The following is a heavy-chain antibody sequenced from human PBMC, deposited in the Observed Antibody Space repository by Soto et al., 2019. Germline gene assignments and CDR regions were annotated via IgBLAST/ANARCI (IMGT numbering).Heavy chain of an antibody. CDR3: ARLLPSGGAFDI. CDR2: IYYSGNT. D-gene: IGHD3-16*01. Sequence: QVQLQESGPGLVKPSQTLSLTCTVSGGSISSGDYYWSWIRQPPGKGLEWVGYIYYSGNTYYNPSLKSQITISVDTSTNHFFLKVNSVTAADTAVYYCARLLPSGGAFDIWGQGTMVTVSS. CDR1: GGSISSGDYY. J-gene: IGHJ3*02. V-gene: IGHV4-30-4*01.